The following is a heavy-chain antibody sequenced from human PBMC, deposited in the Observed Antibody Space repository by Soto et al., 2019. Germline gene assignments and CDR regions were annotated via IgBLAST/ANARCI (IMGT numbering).Heavy chain of an antibody. J-gene: IGHJ4*02. D-gene: IGHD3-22*01. CDR3: ARDSSGYYNSYY. Sequence: EVQLVESGGGLVQPGGSLRLSCASSGFTFSNYNMNLVRHAPGKGLEWVSYITSTSDTIYYADSVKGRFTISRDNAKNSLYLQMNSLRDEDKAVYYCARDSSGYYNSYYWGQGTLVTVSS. V-gene: IGHV3-48*02. CDR1: GFTFSNYN. CDR2: ITSTSDTI.